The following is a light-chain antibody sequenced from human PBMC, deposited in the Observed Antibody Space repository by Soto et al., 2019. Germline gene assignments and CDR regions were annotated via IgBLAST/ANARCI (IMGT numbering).Light chain of an antibody. J-gene: IGLJ2*01. CDR3: ATWDISLSAVV. V-gene: IGLV1-51*01. CDR2: DNN. CDR1: SSNIGNNY. Sequence: QSVLTQPPSVSAAPGQKVTISCSGSSSNIGNNYVSWYQQLPGTAPKLLIYDNNKRPSGIPDRFSGSKSDTSATLGITGLQTGDEADYYCATWDISLSAVVFGGGTKLTVL.